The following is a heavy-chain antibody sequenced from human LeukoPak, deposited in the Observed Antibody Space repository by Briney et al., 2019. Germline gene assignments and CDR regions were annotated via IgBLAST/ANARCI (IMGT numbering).Heavy chain of an antibody. CDR1: GFSLSTRGVG. J-gene: IGHJ4*02. CDR2: IYWDDDK. V-gene: IGHV2-5*02. D-gene: IGHD2-8*01. Sequence: SGPTLVKPTQTLTLTCTFSGFSLSTRGVGVGWIRQPPGKAPEWLALIYWDDDKRYSPSLRSRLTITKDTPKNQVVLTMTNMDPVDTATYYCAHRQVMGDYFDYWGQGTLVTVSS. CDR3: AHRQVMGDYFDY.